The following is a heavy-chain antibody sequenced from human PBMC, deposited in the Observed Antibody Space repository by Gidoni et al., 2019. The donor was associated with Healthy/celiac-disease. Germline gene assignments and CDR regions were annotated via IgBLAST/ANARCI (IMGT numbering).Heavy chain of an antibody. CDR2: LYYSGST. V-gene: IGHV4-31*03. Sequence: QVQLQESGPGLVKPSQTLSPTCTLYGGSIRSGGYYWRCIRQHPGKGLEWIGYLYYSGSTYYNPSLKSRVTISVDTSKNQFSLKLSSVTAADTAVYYCARGGYRSRWGQGTLVTVSS. D-gene: IGHD4-4*01. J-gene: IGHJ4*02. CDR3: ARGGYRSR. CDR1: GGSIRSGGYY.